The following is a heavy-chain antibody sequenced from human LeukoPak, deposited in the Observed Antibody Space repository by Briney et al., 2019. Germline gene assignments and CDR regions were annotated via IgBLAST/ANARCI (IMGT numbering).Heavy chain of an antibody. CDR1: GFTYSSYW. D-gene: IGHD3-10*01. V-gene: IGHV3-7*03. CDR2: VKQDVNVK. CDR3: ARVDYYGSGSYFDY. Sequence: GGSLRLSCAASGFTYSSYWMNWVRQDPGKGPEWVASVKQDVNVKNYADSVKGRFTISRDNAKNSVYLQMDSLRVEDTAVYYCARVDYYGSGSYFDYWGQGTLVTLSS. J-gene: IGHJ4*02.